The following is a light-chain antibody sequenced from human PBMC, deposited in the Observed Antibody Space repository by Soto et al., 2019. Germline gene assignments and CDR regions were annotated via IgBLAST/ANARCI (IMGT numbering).Light chain of an antibody. CDR1: NIGSKS. Sequence: YELTQPPSVSVAPGKTARITCGGNNIGSKSVHWYQQKPGQAPVLVIYYDSDRPSGIPERFSGSNSGNTATLTISRVEAGDEADYYCQVWDSSSDLRYVFGTGTKLTVL. CDR3: QVWDSSSDLRYV. V-gene: IGLV3-21*04. CDR2: YDS. J-gene: IGLJ1*01.